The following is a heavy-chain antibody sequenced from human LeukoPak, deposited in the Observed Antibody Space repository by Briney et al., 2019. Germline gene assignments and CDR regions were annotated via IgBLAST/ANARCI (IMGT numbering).Heavy chain of an antibody. D-gene: IGHD3-10*01. Sequence: PGGSLRLSCAASGFTFSSYWMHWVRQAPGKGLVWVSRINSDGSSTSYADSVKGRFTISRDNAKNTLYLQMNSLRAEDTAVYYCASDWSRFGELLYYWGQGTLVTVSS. CDR2: INSDGSST. V-gene: IGHV3-74*01. J-gene: IGHJ4*02. CDR3: ASDWSRFGELLYY. CDR1: GFTFSSYW.